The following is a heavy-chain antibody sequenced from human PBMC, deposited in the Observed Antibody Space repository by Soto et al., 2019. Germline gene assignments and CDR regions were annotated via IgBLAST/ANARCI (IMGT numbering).Heavy chain of an antibody. CDR3: ARGGGYDSFDY. CDR2: ISHLEST. D-gene: IGHD5-12*01. J-gene: IGHJ4*02. Sequence: SETLSLTCTVSGASISYGGFSWSWIRQSPGKGLEWIGYISHLESTYFHPSFKSRLTMSIDGTRNQFSLKLSSVTAADMAVYYCARGGGYDSFDYWGQGVLVTVSS. V-gene: IGHV4-30-2*06. CDR1: GASISYGGFS.